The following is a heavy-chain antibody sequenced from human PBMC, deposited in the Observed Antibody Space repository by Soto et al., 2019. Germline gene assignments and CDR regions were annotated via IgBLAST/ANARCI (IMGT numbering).Heavy chain of an antibody. CDR2: IYPGDSDT. D-gene: IGHD6-19*01. J-gene: IGHJ3*02. CDR1: GYSFTSYW. Sequence: GESLKLSCKGSGYSFTSYWIGWVRQMPGKGLEWMGIIYPGDSDTRYSPSFQGQVTISADKSISTAYLQWSSLKASDTAMYYCARQSTTVAGTMPFDIWGQGTMVTVSS. CDR3: ARQSTTVAGTMPFDI. V-gene: IGHV5-51*01.